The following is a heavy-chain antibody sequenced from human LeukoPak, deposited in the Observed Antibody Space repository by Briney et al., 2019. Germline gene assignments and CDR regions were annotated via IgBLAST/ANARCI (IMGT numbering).Heavy chain of an antibody. D-gene: IGHD3-10*01. V-gene: IGHV4-34*01. CDR2: INHSGST. CDR1: GGSFSGYY. Sequence: SETLSLTCAVYGGSFSGYYWSWLRQPPGKGLEWVGEINHSGSTNYNPSLKSRVTISVDTSKNQFSLKLSSVTAADTAVYYCARRRRPRRYGSGDEDYWGQGTLVTVSS. CDR3: ARRRRPRRYGSGDEDY. J-gene: IGHJ4*02.